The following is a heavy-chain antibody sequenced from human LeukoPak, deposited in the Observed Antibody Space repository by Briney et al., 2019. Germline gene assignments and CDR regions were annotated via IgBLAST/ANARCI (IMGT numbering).Heavy chain of an antibody. CDR3: ARGPGNYYFDY. D-gene: IGHD1-1*01. CDR2: FISDGSYT. Sequence: PGVSLRLSCAASGFTFSNYWMHWVRQAPGKGLVWVSRFISDGSYTTYADSVKGRFTISRDNAKNSLYLQMNILRAEDTAVYYCARGPGNYYFDYWGQGTLVTVSA. CDR1: GFTFSNYW. J-gene: IGHJ4*02. V-gene: IGHV3-74*01.